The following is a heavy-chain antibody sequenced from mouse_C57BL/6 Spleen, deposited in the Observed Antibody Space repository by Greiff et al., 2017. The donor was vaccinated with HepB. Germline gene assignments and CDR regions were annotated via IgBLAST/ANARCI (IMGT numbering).Heavy chain of an antibody. V-gene: IGHV3-6*01. CDR2: ISYDGSN. CDR1: GYSITSGYY. J-gene: IGHJ2*01. D-gene: IGHD1-1*01. Sequence: DVKLQESGPGLVKPSQSLSLTCSVTGYSITSGYYWNWIRQFPGNKLEWMGYISYDGSNNYNPSLKNRISITRDTSKNQFFLKLNSVTTEDTATYYCAREKDYGSSFDYWGQGTTLTVSS. CDR3: AREKDYGSSFDY.